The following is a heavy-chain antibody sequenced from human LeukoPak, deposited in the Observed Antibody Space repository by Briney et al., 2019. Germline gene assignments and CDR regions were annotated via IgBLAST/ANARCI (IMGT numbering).Heavy chain of an antibody. CDR3: ARAGDSSGYYYRGNWFDP. CDR1: GGSISSSSYY. Sequence: PSETLSLTCTVSGGSISSSSYYWGWIRQPPGKGLEWIGSIYYSGSTYYNPSLKSRVTISVDTSKNQFSLKLSSVTAADTAVYYCARAGDSSGYYYRGNWFDPWGQGTLVTVSS. D-gene: IGHD3-22*01. V-gene: IGHV4-39*07. J-gene: IGHJ5*02. CDR2: IYYSGST.